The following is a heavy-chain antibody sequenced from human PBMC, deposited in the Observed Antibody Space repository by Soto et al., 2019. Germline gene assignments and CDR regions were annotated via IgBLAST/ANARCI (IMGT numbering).Heavy chain of an antibody. CDR3: AKYCSNDVCFDY. J-gene: IGHJ4*02. D-gene: IGHD2-8*01. V-gene: IGHV3-48*02. Sequence: EVQLLESGGGLVQPGGSLRLSCAASGFTFSSCSMNWVRQAPGKGLEWVSFISGSGTTKYYADSVKGRFTISRDNAKNSLYLQMSSLRDEDTAIYYCAKYCSNDVCFDYWGQGTLVTVSS. CDR1: GFTFSSCS. CDR2: ISGSGTTK.